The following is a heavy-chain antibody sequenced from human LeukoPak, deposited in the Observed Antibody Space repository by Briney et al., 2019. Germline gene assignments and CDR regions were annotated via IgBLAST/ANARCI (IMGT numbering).Heavy chain of an antibody. J-gene: IGHJ4*02. Sequence: GGSLRLSCAASGFTFSDAWMNWVRQAPGKGLEWVGRIKSKTDGGTTDYVAPVKGRFTISRDDSKNTLYLQVNSLNTEDTAVYYCITGNWGSFSYWGQGTLVTVSS. CDR2: IKSKTDGGTT. V-gene: IGHV3-15*01. D-gene: IGHD7-27*01. CDR3: ITGNWGSFSY. CDR1: GFTFSDAW.